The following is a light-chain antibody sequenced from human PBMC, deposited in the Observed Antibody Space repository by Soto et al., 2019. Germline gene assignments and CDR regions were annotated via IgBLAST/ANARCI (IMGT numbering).Light chain of an antibody. J-gene: IGKJ4*01. CDR3: QQYINWPLT. CDR1: QSVSSSY. Sequence: EIVLTQSPGTLSLSPGEIATLSFSASQSVSSSYLAWYQQKPGQAPRLLIYGASTRATGIPARFSGSGSGTEFTLTISSLQSEDFAVYYCQQYINWPLTFGGGTKVEIK. CDR2: GAS. V-gene: IGKV3-15*01.